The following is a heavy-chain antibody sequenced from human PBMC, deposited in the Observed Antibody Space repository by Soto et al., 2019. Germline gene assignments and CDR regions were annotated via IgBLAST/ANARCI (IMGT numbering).Heavy chain of an antibody. D-gene: IGHD2-15*01. J-gene: IGHJ4*02. V-gene: IGHV1-2*02. CDR3: ARSYCSGGSCYSEY. CDR2: INPNSGGT. Sequence: ASVKVSCKASGYTFTGYYMHWVRQAPGQGLEWVGWINPNSGGTNYARKFQGRVTMTRDTSISTAYMELSRLRSDDTAVYYCARSYCSGGSCYSEYWGEGTLVTVSS. CDR1: GYTFTGYY.